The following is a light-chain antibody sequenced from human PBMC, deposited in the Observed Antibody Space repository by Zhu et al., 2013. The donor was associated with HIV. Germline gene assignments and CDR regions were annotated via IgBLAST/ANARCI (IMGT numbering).Light chain of an antibody. V-gene: IGKV3-11*01. J-gene: IGKJ5*01. CDR2: DAS. CDR3: QQYSTWPV. Sequence: EIVLMQSPGSLSLSRGESATLSCRASQSVSSYLAWYQRKPGQAPRLLIYDASNRATGIPARFSGSGSGTEFTLTISGLQSEDFAFYYCQQYSTWPVFGRGTRLQIK. CDR1: QSVSSY.